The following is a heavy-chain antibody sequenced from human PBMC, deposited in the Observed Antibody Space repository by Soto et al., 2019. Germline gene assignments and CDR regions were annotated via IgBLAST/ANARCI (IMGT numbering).Heavy chain of an antibody. CDR2: ISGSGLST. CDR3: AKDLYYHDGSGYYYGHSSEPY. Sequence: GGSLRLSCAASGLTFSKYAMSWVRQAPGKGLEWASTISGSGLSTYYADSVKGRFTISRDNSKNTLYLQMNSLRAEDTAVYYCAKDLYYHDGSGYYYGHSSEPYWGQGTLVTVSS. CDR1: GLTFSKYA. D-gene: IGHD3-22*01. V-gene: IGHV3-23*01. J-gene: IGHJ4*02.